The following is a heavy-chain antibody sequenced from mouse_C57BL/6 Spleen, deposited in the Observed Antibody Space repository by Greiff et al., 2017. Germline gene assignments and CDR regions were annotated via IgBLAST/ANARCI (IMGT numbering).Heavy chain of an antibody. Sequence: EVKVVESGGGLVQPGGSLSLSCAASGFTFTDYYMSWVRQPPGKALEWLGFIRNKANGYTREYSASVKGRFTISRDNSESILYLQMHALRTEDSATYYGARSSDSRNYAMDYWGQGTSVTVSS. CDR1: GFTFTDYY. J-gene: IGHJ4*01. CDR3: ARSSDSRNYAMDY. CDR2: IRNKANGYTR. V-gene: IGHV7-3*01.